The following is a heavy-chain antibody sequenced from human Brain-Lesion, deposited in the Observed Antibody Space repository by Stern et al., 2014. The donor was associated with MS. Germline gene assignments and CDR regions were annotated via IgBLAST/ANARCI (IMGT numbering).Heavy chain of an antibody. CDR1: GGPIGNYY. V-gene: IGHV4-59*01. D-gene: IGHD3-22*01. J-gene: IGHJ4*02. CDR2: IFHSGST. CDR3: ARDLGAFYYDV. Sequence: VQLVESGPGLVKPSETLSLTCTVSGGPIGNYYWSWLRPPPGQRPEWVGYIFHSGSTDSNPSLKSRATISLDTSKNQFSLKLTSMTAADTAVYYCARDLGAFYYDVWGQGTLVTVSS.